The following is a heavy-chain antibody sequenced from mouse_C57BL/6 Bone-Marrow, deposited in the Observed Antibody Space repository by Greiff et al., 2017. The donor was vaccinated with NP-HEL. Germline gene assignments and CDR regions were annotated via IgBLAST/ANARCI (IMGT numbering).Heavy chain of an antibody. Sequence: EVKVEESGGGLVQPGGSMKLSCAASGFTFSDAWMDWVRQSPEKGLEWVAEIRNKDNNHATYYAESVKGRFTISRDYSQSIVYLQMNSLSAEDTCIYYCTGGYFDFWRTGTTVTVSS. CDR2: IRNKDNNHAT. CDR1: GFTFSDAW. J-gene: IGHJ1*03. CDR3: TGGYFDF. V-gene: IGHV6-6*01.